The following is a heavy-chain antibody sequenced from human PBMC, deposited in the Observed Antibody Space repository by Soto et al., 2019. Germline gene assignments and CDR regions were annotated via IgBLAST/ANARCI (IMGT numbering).Heavy chain of an antibody. CDR1: GYTFTSYG. V-gene: IGHV1-18*04. CDR3: AREKASAAARDYYYYYYGMDV. J-gene: IGHJ6*02. Sequence: ASVKVSCKASGYTFTSYGISWVRQAPGQGLEWTGWISAYNGNTNYAQKLQGRVTMTTDTSTSTAYMELRSLRSDDTAVYYCAREKASAAARDYYYYYYGMDVWGQGTTVTVSS. D-gene: IGHD2-15*01. CDR2: ISAYNGNT.